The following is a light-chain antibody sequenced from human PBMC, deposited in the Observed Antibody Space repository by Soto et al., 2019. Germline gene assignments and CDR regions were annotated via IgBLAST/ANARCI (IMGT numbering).Light chain of an antibody. CDR2: SAS. V-gene: IGKV3-15*01. CDR3: QQYNKWPQWT. CDR1: QSVSNN. J-gene: IGKJ1*01. Sequence: EIVLTQSPGTLSLSPGERATLSCRAIQSVSNNYLAWYQQKPGQAPRLLIFSASTRATGVPARFSGSGSGTEFTLTISSLQSEDFAVYYCQQYNKWPQWTFGQGTKVDIK.